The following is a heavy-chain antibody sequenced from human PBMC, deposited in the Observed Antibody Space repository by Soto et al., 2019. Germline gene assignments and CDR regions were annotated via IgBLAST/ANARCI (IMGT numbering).Heavy chain of an antibody. CDR2: IRGSGGDT. CDR1: GFTFSFSA. J-gene: IGHJ4*02. Sequence: EVQLLESGGGLVQPGGSLRLSCAASGFTFSFSAMSRVRQAPGKGLKWVSSIRGSGGDTYYADSLRGRFTISRDNSKNTLYLQMNSRTVVDTAVYYCVKRHGDFYYYFDYWGQGTLVTVSP. D-gene: IGHD3-3*01. CDR3: VKRHGDFYYYFDY. V-gene: IGHV3-23*01.